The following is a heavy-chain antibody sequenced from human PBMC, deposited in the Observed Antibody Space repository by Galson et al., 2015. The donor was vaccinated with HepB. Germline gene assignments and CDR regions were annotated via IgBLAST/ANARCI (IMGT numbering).Heavy chain of an antibody. CDR1: GYTFTSYG. CDR2: ISAYNGNT. J-gene: IGHJ5*02. Sequence: SVKVSCKASGYTFTSYGISWVRQAPGQGLEWMGWISAYNGNTNYAQKLQGRVTMTTDTSTSTAYMELRSLRSDDTAVYYCARTGGEATIFGWFDPWGQGTLVTVSS. V-gene: IGHV1-18*04. CDR3: ARTGGEATIFGWFDP. D-gene: IGHD3-3*01.